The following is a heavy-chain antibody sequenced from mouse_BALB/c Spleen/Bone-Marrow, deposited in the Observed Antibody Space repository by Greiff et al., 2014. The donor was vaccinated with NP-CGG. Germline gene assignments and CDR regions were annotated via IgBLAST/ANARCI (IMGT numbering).Heavy chain of an antibody. CDR3: ARGGYGNVYYAMDY. V-gene: IGHV1-14*01. Sequence: VQLQQSGPELVKPGASVKMSCKASGYTFTSYVMHWVKQKPGQGLEWIGYINPYNDGTKFNEKFKGKATLTSDKSSSTAYMELSSLTSEDSAVYYCARGGYGNVYYAMDYWGQGTSVTVSS. D-gene: IGHD2-10*02. CDR1: GYTFTSYV. J-gene: IGHJ4*01. CDR2: INPYNDGT.